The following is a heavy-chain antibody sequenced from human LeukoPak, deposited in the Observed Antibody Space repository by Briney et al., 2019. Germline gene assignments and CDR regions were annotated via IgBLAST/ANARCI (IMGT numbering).Heavy chain of an antibody. D-gene: IGHD6-13*01. V-gene: IGHV3-30*18. CDR1: GFSFSSYG. CDR2: ISYDGSNK. CDR3: AKDRSSSWYEGPFNGMDV. Sequence: GGSLRLSCAASGFSFSSYGMHWVRQAPGKGLEWVAVISYDGSNKYYADSVKGRFTISRDNSKNTLYLQMNSLRAEDTAVYYCAKDRSSSWYEGPFNGMDVWGQGTTVTVSS. J-gene: IGHJ6*02.